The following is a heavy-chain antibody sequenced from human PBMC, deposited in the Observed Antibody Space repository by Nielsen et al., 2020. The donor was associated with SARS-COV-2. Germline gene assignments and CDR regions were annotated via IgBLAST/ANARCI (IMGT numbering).Heavy chain of an antibody. D-gene: IGHD4-17*01. CDR2: IKHGGSP. CDR3: AGAPPGDAHDY. CDR1: GGSFRGYY. J-gene: IGHJ4*02. Sequence: SETLTLTCAAYGGSFRGYYWTWIRQPPGKGLEWIGEIKHGGSPHYNPSLKSRVTISVDTTKNQFSLKLTSMTAADTAVYFCAGAPPGDAHDYWDQGTLVTVSS. V-gene: IGHV4-34*01.